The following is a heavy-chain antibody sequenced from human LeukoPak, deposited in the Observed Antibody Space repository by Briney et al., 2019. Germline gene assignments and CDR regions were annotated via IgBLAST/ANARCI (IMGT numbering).Heavy chain of an antibody. Sequence: PGGSLRLSCAASGFTFSSYYMSWARQAPGKGLEWVSAISGSGDNTYYADSVKGRFTISRDNSKNTLYLQMNSLRAEDMAVYYCARSGAYYGSGSQNFDYWGQGTLVTVSS. CDR1: GFTFSSYY. J-gene: IGHJ4*02. CDR2: ISGSGDNT. D-gene: IGHD3-10*01. CDR3: ARSGAYYGSGSQNFDY. V-gene: IGHV3-23*01.